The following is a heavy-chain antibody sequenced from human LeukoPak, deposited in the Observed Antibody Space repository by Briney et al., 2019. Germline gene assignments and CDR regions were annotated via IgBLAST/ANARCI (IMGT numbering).Heavy chain of an antibody. CDR1: GFTFSSYG. Sequence: PGRSLRLSCAASGFTFSSYGMHWVRQAPGKGLEWVAVISYDGSNKYYADSVKGRFTISRDNSKNTLYLQMNSLRAEDTAVYYCAKDDRTMVRGVINPDYWGQGTLVTVSS. V-gene: IGHV3-30*18. J-gene: IGHJ4*02. CDR2: ISYDGSNK. D-gene: IGHD3-10*01. CDR3: AKDDRTMVRGVINPDY.